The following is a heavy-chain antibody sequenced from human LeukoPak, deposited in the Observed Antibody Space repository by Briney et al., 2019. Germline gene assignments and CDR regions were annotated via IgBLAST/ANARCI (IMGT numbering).Heavy chain of an antibody. CDR1: GGSISSYY. J-gene: IGHJ6*02. CDR2: IYFSGST. D-gene: IGHD2-15*01. V-gene: IGHV4-59*01. Sequence: PSETLSLTCTVSGGSISSYYWSWIRQPPGKGLEWIGYIYFSGSTNYNPSLKSRVTISVGTSKNQFSLKLSSVTAADTAVYYCARVGYCSGGSCYSDYYYGMDVWGQGTTVTVSS. CDR3: ARVGYCSGGSCYSDYYYGMDV.